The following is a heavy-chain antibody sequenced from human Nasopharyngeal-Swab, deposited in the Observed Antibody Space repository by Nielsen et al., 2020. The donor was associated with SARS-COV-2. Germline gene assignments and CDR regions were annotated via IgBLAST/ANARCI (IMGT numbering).Heavy chain of an antibody. CDR2: SSPTNGNT. CDR1: GYTFTTYD. Sequence: ASVKVSCKASGYTFTTYDITWVRQAPGQGLEWMGWSSPTNGNTNYAPNFQGRVTMTADTSTNTAYMELRSLRYDDTAVYYCARDPGAATLDYWGQGSLVTVSS. V-gene: IGHV1-18*04. J-gene: IGHJ4*02. CDR3: ARDPGAATLDY. D-gene: IGHD3-10*01.